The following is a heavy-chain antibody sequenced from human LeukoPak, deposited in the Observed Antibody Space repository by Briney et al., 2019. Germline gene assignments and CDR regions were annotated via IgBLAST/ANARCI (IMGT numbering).Heavy chain of an antibody. CDR1: GFTFSSYA. CDR3: AKGLKQQLGADY. CDR2: ISYDGSNK. V-gene: IGHV3-30-3*01. D-gene: IGHD6-13*01. J-gene: IGHJ4*02. Sequence: GRSLRLSCAASGFTFSSYAMHWVRQAPGKGLEWVAVISYDGSNKYYADSVKGRFTISRDNSKNTLYLQMNSLRAEDTAVYYCAKGLKQQLGADYWGQGTLVTVSS.